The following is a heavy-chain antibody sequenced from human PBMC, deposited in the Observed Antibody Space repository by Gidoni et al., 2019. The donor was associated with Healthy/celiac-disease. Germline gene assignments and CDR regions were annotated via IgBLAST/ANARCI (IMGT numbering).Heavy chain of an antibody. CDR2: IYYSGST. CDR3: ASRLYVDYMDV. J-gene: IGHJ6*03. V-gene: IGHV4-39*01. Sequence: QLQLQESGPGLVKPSETLSLTCTVPGGSISSSSYYWGWIRQPPGKGLEWIGSIYYSGSTYYNPSLKSRVTISVDTSKNQFSLKLSSVTAADTAVYYCASRLYVDYMDVWGKGTTVTVSS. CDR1: GGSISSSSYY. D-gene: IGHD2-8*01.